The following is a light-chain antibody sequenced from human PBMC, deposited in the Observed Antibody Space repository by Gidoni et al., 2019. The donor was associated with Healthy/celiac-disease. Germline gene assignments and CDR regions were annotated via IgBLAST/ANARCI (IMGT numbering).Light chain of an antibody. J-gene: IGKJ2*03. V-gene: IGKV1-17*01. CDR1: QSIRNE. CDR3: QQHNSYPPS. Sequence: DIQLSQSPSSLSASVGDRVTITCRASQSIRNELGWYQQKPGKAPKLLTYAASSLQSGVPSRFSGSGSGTEFTLTISSLQPDDFATYYCQQHNSYPPSFGQGTKLEIK. CDR2: AAS.